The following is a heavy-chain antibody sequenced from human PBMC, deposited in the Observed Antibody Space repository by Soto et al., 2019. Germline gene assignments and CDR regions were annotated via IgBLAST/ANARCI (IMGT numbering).Heavy chain of an antibody. CDR1: GFTFNDFE. V-gene: IGHV3-48*03. D-gene: IGHD3-10*01. CDR3: ARGFGRFNH. J-gene: IGHJ4*02. CDR2: IDGSGTTK. Sequence: EVQLLESGGGLVQPGGSLRLSCGVSGFTFNDFEMNWVRQAPGKGLEWLAYIDGSGTTKKYADSVRGRFTISRDNPNKSLFLQMSSLSAADTAIYSCARGFGRFNHWGQGTLVSVSS.